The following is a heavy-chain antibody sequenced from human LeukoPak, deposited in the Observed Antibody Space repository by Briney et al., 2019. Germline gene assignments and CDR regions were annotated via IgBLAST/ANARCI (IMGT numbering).Heavy chain of an antibody. D-gene: IGHD6-19*01. CDR3: AKDAVAGGCLNDY. CDR1: GLTFSTYW. Sequence: GGSLRLSCAASGLTFSTYWMNWVRQAPGKGREWVGNIKEDGSEKYYVDSVKGRFTISRDNAKNSLYLQMNSLRAEDTAVYYCAKDAVAGGCLNDYWGQGTLVTVSS. V-gene: IGHV3-7*03. CDR2: IKEDGSEK. J-gene: IGHJ4*02.